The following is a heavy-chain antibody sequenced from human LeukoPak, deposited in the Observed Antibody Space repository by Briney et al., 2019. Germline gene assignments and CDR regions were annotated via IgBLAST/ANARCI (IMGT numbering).Heavy chain of an antibody. J-gene: IGHJ4*02. Sequence: SETLSLTCAVSGYSISSGYYWGWIRQPPGKGLEGIGSIYHSGGTYYNPSLKSRVTISVDTSKNQFSLKLSSVTAADTAVYYCARQSITMVRGVIPLGYWGQGTLVTVSS. V-gene: IGHV4-38-2*01. CDR2: IYHSGGT. CDR1: GYSISSGYY. D-gene: IGHD3-10*01. CDR3: ARQSITMVRGVIPLGY.